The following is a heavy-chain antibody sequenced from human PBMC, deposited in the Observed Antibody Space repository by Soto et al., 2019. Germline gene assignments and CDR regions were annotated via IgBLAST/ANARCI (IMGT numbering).Heavy chain of an antibody. Sequence: GECLRLASASSGFRFNSDAMHWFRQSPGKGLEWVAVISYDGSNKYYADSVKGRFTISRDNSKNTLYLQMNSLRAEDTAVYYCARDRLAARRHYYYGMDVWGQGNTVTGS. V-gene: IGHV3-30-3*01. CDR3: ARDRLAARRHYYYGMDV. J-gene: IGHJ6*02. D-gene: IGHD6-6*01. CDR2: ISYDGSNK. CDR1: GFRFNSDA.